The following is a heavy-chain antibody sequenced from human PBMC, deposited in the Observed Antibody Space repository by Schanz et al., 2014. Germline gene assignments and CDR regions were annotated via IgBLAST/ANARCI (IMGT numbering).Heavy chain of an antibody. CDR3: TTYCDGGCAIDN. CDR1: GFTFSDAW. V-gene: IGHV3-15*01. J-gene: IGHJ4*02. Sequence: EVQLVESGGGLVKPGGSLRLSCAASGFTFSDAWMTWVRQAPGKGLEWVGRIKSKTDGGTTDYAAPVKGRFTISRDDSKNTLFLQMNSLKNEDTAVYYCTTYCDGGCAIDNWGQGALVTVSS. CDR2: IKSKTDGGTT. D-gene: IGHD6-19*01.